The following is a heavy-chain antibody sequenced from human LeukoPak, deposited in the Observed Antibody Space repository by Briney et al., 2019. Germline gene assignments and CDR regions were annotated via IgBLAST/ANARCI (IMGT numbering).Heavy chain of an antibody. CDR1: GFTFSSYG. J-gene: IGHJ3*01. V-gene: IGHV3-33*01. CDR3: ARSGSGGYYISYFDF. CDR2: IWYDGSNK. Sequence: PGRSLRLSCAASGFTFSSYGMHWVRQAPGKGLEWVAVIWYDGSNKYYADSVKGRFTISRDNSKNTLYLQMNSLRAEDTAVYYCARSGSGGYYISYFDFWGPGTMVTVSS. D-gene: IGHD3-3*01.